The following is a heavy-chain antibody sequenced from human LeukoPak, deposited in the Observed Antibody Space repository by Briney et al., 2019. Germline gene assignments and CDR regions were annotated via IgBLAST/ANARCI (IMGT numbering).Heavy chain of an antibody. CDR3: ARGYSPSIRTTGNDY. CDR2: ISGSGGST. J-gene: IGHJ4*02. Sequence: GGSLRLSCAASGFTFSSYAMSWVRQAPGKGLEWVSAISGSGGSTYYADSVKGRFTISRDNSKNTLYLQMNSLRAEDTAVYYCARGYSPSIRTTGNDYWGQGTLVTVSS. D-gene: IGHD1-1*01. CDR1: GFTFSSYA. V-gene: IGHV3-23*01.